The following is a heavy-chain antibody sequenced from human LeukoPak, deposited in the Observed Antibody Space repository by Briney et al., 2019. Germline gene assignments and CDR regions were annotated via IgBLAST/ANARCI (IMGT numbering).Heavy chain of an antibody. CDR2: IKQDGSEK. CDR3: AKDGDYYDSSGYFPFDY. CDR1: GFTFSSYW. V-gene: IGHV3-7*03. J-gene: IGHJ4*02. D-gene: IGHD3-22*01. Sequence: GGSLRLSCAASGFTFSSYWMSWVRQAPGKGLEWVANIKQDGSEKYYVDSVKGRFTISRDNAKNSLYLQMNSLRAEDTAVYYCAKDGDYYDSSGYFPFDYWGQGTLVTVPS.